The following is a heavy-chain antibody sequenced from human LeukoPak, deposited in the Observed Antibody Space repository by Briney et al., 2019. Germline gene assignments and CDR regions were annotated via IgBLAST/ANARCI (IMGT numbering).Heavy chain of an antibody. CDR2: ISSSSSAV. CDR3: ARESSYAFDI. V-gene: IGHV3-11*01. J-gene: IGHJ3*02. Sequence: GGSLRLSCAVSGFTFSAYFMTWIRQAPGKGLEWVSYISSSSSAVYYADSVKGRFTISRDNAKNSLYLQMNSLRAEDTAVYYCARESSYAFDIWGQGTMVTVSS. CDR1: GFTFSAYF. D-gene: IGHD3-10*01.